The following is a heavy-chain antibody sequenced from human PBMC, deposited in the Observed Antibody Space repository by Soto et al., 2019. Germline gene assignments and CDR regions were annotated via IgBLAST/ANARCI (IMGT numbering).Heavy chain of an antibody. CDR2: IDSSGGT. V-gene: IGHV4-59*08. CDR1: DDSSSSYK. CDR3: VRQGFGRLHGLVDV. Sequence: QVQLQESGPGLVKPSETLSLTCTVSDDSSSSYKWSWIRQPPGRRLEWIGYIDSSGGTSYNPSLPIGVTTSVDISPQQFSLKLSSVSASDTAVYYCVRQGFGRLHGLVDVWGQGTTVTVSS. J-gene: IGHJ6*02. D-gene: IGHD3-10*01.